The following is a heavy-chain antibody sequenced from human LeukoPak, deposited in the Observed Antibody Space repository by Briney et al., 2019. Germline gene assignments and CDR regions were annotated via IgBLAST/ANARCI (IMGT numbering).Heavy chain of an antibody. CDR1: GFTFSSYS. Sequence: PGGSLRLSCAASGFTFSSYSMNWVRQAPGKGLEWVSYISSSSSTIYYADSVKGRFTISRDNAKNSLYLQMNSLRAEDTAVYYCARDEGYSSGWFNWFDPWGQGTLVTVSS. D-gene: IGHD6-19*01. J-gene: IGHJ5*02. CDR3: ARDEGYSSGWFNWFDP. CDR2: ISSSSSTI. V-gene: IGHV3-48*04.